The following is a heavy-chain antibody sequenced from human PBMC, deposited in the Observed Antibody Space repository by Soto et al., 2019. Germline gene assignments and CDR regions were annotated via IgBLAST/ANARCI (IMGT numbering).Heavy chain of an antibody. CDR2: ISDSGDYI. V-gene: IGHV3-21*01. Sequence: GGSLRLSFAASGFTFSSYTMNWVRQAPGKGLEWVSSISDSGDYIYYADSLKGRFTISRDNAKNSLYLQMNSLRAEDTALYYCARGCTNGACSLPPWFYYSMDVCGQEPTGTVS. D-gene: IGHD2-8*01. CDR1: GFTFSSYT. J-gene: IGHJ6*02. CDR3: ARGCTNGACSLPPWFYYSMDV.